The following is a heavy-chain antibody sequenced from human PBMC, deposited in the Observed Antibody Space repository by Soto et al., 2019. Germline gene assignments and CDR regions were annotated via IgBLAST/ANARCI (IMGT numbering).Heavy chain of an antibody. Sequence: ASLRVSFNASGYTFTSCDINWVRQAAVQGLEWMGCMNPNSGNTGYAQKFQGRVTMTRNTSISTAYMELSSLRSEDTAVYYCARGRRYYYDSSGYYYSYWGQGTLVTVSS. CDR2: MNPNSGNT. D-gene: IGHD3-22*01. CDR1: GYTFTSCD. V-gene: IGHV1-8*01. CDR3: ARGRRYYYDSSGYYYSY. J-gene: IGHJ4*02.